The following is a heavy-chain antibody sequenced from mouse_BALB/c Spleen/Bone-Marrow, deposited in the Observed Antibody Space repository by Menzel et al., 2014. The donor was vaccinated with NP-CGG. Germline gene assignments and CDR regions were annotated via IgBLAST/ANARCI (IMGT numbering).Heavy chain of an antibody. CDR1: GFNIKDTY. V-gene: IGHV14-3*02. J-gene: IGHJ3*01. CDR2: IDPVNGNT. D-gene: IGHD2-14*01. CDR3: ATYYRYDRRFAY. Sequence: VQLQQSGAELVKPGASVKLSCTASGFNIKDTYMRWVKQRPEQGLEWIGRIDPVNGNTKYDPKFQGKATITADTSSNTAYLQLSSLTSEDTAVYYCATYYRYDRRFAYWGQGTLVTVSA.